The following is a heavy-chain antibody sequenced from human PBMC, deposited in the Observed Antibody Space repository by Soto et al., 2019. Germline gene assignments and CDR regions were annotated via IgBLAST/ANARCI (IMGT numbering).Heavy chain of an antibody. CDR2: ISSDSGTI. J-gene: IGHJ4*02. V-gene: IGHV3-48*02. CDR1: GFSFRIYS. CDR3: ARGRLWSFDF. Sequence: EVQMVESGGDLVQPGGSLSLSCVVSGFSFRIYSMNWVRQAPGKGLEWISYISSDSGTIYYADSLKGRFTISRDNGKNSLYLQMNSLTDEDTAVYYCARGRLWSFDFWGQGTLVTVSS. D-gene: IGHD3-10*01.